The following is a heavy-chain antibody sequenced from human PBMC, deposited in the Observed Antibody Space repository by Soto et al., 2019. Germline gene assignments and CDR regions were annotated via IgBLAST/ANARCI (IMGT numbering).Heavy chain of an antibody. CDR3: AGVSPYYYYYMDV. CDR2: ISAYNGNT. Sequence: QVQLVQSGAEVKKPGASVKVSCKASGYTFTSYGISWVRQAPGQGLEWMGWISAYNGNTNYAQKLQGRVTMTTDTSTRTAYRELRSLRSDDTAVYYCAGVSPYYYYYMDVWGKGTTVTVPS. J-gene: IGHJ6*03. CDR1: GYTFTSYG. V-gene: IGHV1-18*01.